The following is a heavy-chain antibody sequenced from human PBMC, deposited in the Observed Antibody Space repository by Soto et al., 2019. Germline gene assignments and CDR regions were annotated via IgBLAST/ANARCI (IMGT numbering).Heavy chain of an antibody. Sequence: PWGSLRLSCGASGFTFSSYSMNWVRQAPGKGLEWVSSISSSSSYIYYADSVKGRFTISRDNAKNSLYLQMNSLRAEDTAVYYCARVVIVATKAPHDAFDIWGQGTMVTVSS. J-gene: IGHJ3*02. CDR1: GFTFSSYS. V-gene: IGHV3-21*01. CDR3: ARVVIVATKAPHDAFDI. D-gene: IGHD5-12*01. CDR2: ISSSSSYI.